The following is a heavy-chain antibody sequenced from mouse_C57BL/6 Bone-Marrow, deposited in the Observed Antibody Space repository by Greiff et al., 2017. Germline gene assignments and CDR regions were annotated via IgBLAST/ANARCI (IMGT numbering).Heavy chain of an antibody. J-gene: IGHJ4*01. D-gene: IGHD1-1*01. Sequence: EVQLQQSGAELVRPGASVKLSCTASGFNIKDDYMHWVKQRPEQGLEWIGWIDPANGDTEYASKFQGKATITADTSSNTAYLQLSSLTSEDTAVYYCTTGITAVVADYYAMDYWGQGTSVTVSS. CDR2: IDPANGDT. CDR1: GFNIKDDY. CDR3: TTGITAVVADYYAMDY. V-gene: IGHV14-4*01.